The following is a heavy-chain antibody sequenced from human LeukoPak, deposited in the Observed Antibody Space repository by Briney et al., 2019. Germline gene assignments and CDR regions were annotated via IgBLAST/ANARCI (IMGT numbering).Heavy chain of an antibody. CDR3: ARDAQRGFDYSNSLEY. CDR2: IWSDGTNQ. CDR1: GFTFRHYG. Sequence: SGGSLRLSCAAAGFTFRHYGMHWVRQAPGKGLEWVAVIWSDGTNQYYGDSVKGRFTISRDDSGNTVYLQMNSLRPEDTGVYYCARDAQRGFDYSNSLEYWGQGTPVTVST. D-gene: IGHD4-11*01. V-gene: IGHV3-33*01. J-gene: IGHJ4*02.